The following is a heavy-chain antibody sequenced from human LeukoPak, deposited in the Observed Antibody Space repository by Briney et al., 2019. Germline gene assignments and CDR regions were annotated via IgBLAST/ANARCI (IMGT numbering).Heavy chain of an antibody. CDR2: ISWNSGSI. CDR1: GFTFDDYA. CDR3: AKSLRVGIVVVTAGFDY. V-gene: IGHV3-9*01. J-gene: IGHJ4*02. Sequence: PGRSLRLSCAASGFTFDDYAMHWVRQAPGKGLEWVSGISWNSGSIGYADSVKGRFTISRDNAKNSLYLQMNSLRAEDTALYYCAKSLRVGIVVVTAGFDYWGQGTLVTVSS. D-gene: IGHD2-21*02.